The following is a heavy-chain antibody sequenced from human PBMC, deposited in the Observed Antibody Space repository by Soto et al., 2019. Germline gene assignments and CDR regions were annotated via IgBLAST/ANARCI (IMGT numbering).Heavy chain of an antibody. V-gene: IGHV4-31*03. CDR2: IYYSGST. Sequence: QVQLQGSGPGLVKPSQTLSLTCTVSGGSINIGVYYWSWIRQHPGKGLEWIGYIYYSGSTFYNPSLKSRVTISFDTSKNQFSLKLNSVTAADTAVYYCARTAWHFFDYWGQGTLVTVSS. CDR3: ARTAWHFFDY. CDR1: GGSINIGVYY. D-gene: IGHD3-3*02. J-gene: IGHJ4*02.